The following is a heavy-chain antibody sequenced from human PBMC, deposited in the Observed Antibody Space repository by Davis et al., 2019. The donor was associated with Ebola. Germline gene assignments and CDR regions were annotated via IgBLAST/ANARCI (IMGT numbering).Heavy chain of an antibody. CDR1: GFTFSAFW. Sequence: GEFLKISCTASGFTFSAFWMSWVRQAPGKGLEWVANIKQDGSERNYVDSVKGRFTISRDNAKNSLYLQMDGLRAEDTAVYYCARDGLVGATTEFDSWGQGTLVTVSS. D-gene: IGHD1-26*01. CDR2: IKQDGSER. V-gene: IGHV3-7*03. J-gene: IGHJ4*02. CDR3: ARDGLVGATTEFDS.